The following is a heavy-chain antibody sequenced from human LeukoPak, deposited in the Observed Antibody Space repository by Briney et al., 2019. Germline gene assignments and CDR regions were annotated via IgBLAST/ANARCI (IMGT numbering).Heavy chain of an antibody. Sequence: PSGTLSLTCAVSGYSISSGYYWGWIRQPPGKGLEWIATISHSGSTNYNPSLKSRVTISVDTSKNQFSLKLSSMTAADTAVYYCARLGIGWPFDYWGQGTLVTVSS. D-gene: IGHD6-19*01. V-gene: IGHV4-38-2*01. CDR1: GYSISSGYY. CDR2: ISHSGST. CDR3: ARLGIGWPFDY. J-gene: IGHJ4*02.